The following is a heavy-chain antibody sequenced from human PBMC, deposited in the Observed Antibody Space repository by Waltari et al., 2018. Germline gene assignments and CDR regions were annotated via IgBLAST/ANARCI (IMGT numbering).Heavy chain of an antibody. Sequence: QVHLQESGPGLAKPSETLSLTCTVPGGSFSTSYWSWVRRPAGKGLEWLGRIYATGSTNYNPSLKSRVTMSVDTSKNQFSLTLSSVTAADTAVYYCAREYSSSSGKAFDIWGQGTMVTVSS. CDR2: IYATGST. V-gene: IGHV4-4*07. D-gene: IGHD6-6*01. CDR3: AREYSSSSGKAFDI. J-gene: IGHJ3*02. CDR1: GGSFSTSY.